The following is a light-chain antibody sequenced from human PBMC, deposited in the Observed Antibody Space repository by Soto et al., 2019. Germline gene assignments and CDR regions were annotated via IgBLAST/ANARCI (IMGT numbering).Light chain of an antibody. V-gene: IGKV1-33*01. CDR3: QQSDSLPIT. Sequence: DIQMTQSPSSLSASVGDRVTITCRASQDISNYLKWYQQRPGKAPKLLIYDASNLERGVPSRFSGTRSGTHFTFAITSLQHEDVATYYCQQSDSLPITFGQGTRLEI. CDR1: QDISNY. J-gene: IGKJ5*01. CDR2: DAS.